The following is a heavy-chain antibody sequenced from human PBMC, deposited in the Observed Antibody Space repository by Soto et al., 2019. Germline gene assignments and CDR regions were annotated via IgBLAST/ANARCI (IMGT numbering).Heavy chain of an antibody. V-gene: IGHV4-4*02. J-gene: IGHJ5*02. CDR2: VYHTGDT. D-gene: IGHD2-21*02. CDR3: AREIVTAGGNNCFDP. Sequence: QVQLQESGPRLVKPSGSLSLTCGVSGGTVASSHWWSWVRQSPGGGLEWIGNVYHTGDTNFNPSLQSRVTISVDKSNNQFSLRLNSLTAADTAVYFCAREIVTAGGNNCFDPWGPGTLVTVSS. CDR1: GGTVASSHW.